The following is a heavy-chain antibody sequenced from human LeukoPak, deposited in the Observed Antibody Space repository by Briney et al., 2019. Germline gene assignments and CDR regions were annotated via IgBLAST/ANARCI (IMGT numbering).Heavy chain of an antibody. CDR3: ARDSSFYCSGGSCYPYNWFDP. CDR1: GYTFTGYY. D-gene: IGHD2-15*01. CDR2: INPNSGGT. V-gene: IGHV1-2*06. Sequence: GASVKVSCKASGYTFTGYYIHWVRQAPGQGLEWMGRINPNSGGTNYAQKFQGRVTMTRDTSISTAYMELSRLRSDDTAVYYCARDSSFYCSGGSCYPYNWFDPWGQGTLVTVSS. J-gene: IGHJ5*02.